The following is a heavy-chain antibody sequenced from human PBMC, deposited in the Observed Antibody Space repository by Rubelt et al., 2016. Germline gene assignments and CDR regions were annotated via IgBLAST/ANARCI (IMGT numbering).Heavy chain of an antibody. V-gene: IGHV4-34*01. CDR1: GGSFSGYY. CDR3: ARAAAAFHGMDV. CDR2: INHSGST. D-gene: IGHD6-13*01. Sequence: QVQLQQWGAGLLKPSETLSLTCAVYGGSFSGYYWSWLRQPPGKGLEWIGEINHSGSTNYNPSLKSRVTISVDTSKNQFSLQLNSVTPEDTAVYYCARAAAAFHGMDVWGQGTTVTVSS. J-gene: IGHJ6*02.